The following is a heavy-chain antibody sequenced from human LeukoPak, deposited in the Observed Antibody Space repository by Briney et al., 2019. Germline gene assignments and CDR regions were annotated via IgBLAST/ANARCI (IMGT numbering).Heavy chain of an antibody. V-gene: IGHV3-15*01. D-gene: IGHD3-3*01. J-gene: IGHJ4*02. CDR2: IKSKSDGGAT. CDR1: GFTFSNTW. Sequence: GGSLRLSCAASGFTFSNTWMSWVRQAPGKGLEWVGHIKSKSDGGATDYAAPVKGRFTIAGDDSQNTLYLQMNSLKTEDTAVYYCTTDRFDWGQGTLVTVSS. CDR3: TTDRFD.